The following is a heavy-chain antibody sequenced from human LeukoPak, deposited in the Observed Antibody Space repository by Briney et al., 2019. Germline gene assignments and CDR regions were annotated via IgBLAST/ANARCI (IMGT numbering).Heavy chain of an antibody. V-gene: IGHV3-21*01. CDR1: GFTFRNYI. Sequence: GGSLRLSCAASGFTFRNYIMNWVRQAPGKGLEWVSSISSNSSHLYYADSVKGRFTISRDNPKNTLYLQMKSLRGEDTAVYYCTNGDCRGGRCSSGAYWGQGTLVTVSS. D-gene: IGHD2-15*01. J-gene: IGHJ4*02. CDR2: ISSNSSHL. CDR3: TNGDCRGGRCSSGAY.